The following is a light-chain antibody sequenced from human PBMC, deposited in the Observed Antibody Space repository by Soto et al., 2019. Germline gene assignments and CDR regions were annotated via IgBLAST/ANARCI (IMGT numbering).Light chain of an antibody. CDR3: QKYNRAPWT. Sequence: DIQMTQSPSSLSPSVGDRVTITCRASQGISNYLAWYQQKPGKVPKLLIYAASTLQSGVPSRFSGSGSGTDFTLPISSLQPEDVATYYCQKYNRAPWTFGQGTKVEIK. V-gene: IGKV1-27*01. J-gene: IGKJ1*01. CDR1: QGISNY. CDR2: AAS.